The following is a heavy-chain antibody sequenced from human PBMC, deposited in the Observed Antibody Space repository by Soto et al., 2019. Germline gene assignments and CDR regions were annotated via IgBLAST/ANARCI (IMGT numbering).Heavy chain of an antibody. J-gene: IGHJ4*02. CDR1: GFTFSSYA. CDR3: AKASARTRATPYYFDY. V-gene: IGHV3-23*01. Sequence: LRLSCAASGFTFSSYAMSWVRQAPGKGLEWVSAISGSGGSTYYADSVKGRFTISRDNSKNTLYLQMNSLRAEDTAVYYCAKASARTRATPYYFDYWGQGPLVTVYS. CDR2: ISGSGGST.